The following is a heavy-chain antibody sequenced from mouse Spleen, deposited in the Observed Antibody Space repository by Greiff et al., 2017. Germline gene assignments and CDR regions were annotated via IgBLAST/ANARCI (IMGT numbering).Heavy chain of an antibody. Sequence: VQLQQSGPGLVKPSQSLSLTCSVTGYSITSGYYWNWIRQFPGNQLEWMGYISYDGSNNYNPSLKNRIPITRDTSKNQFFLKLNSVTTEDTATYYCAKGGGGYPHYYAMDYWGQGTSVTVSS. CDR2: ISYDGSN. V-gene: IGHV3-6*01. CDR1: GYSITSGYY. CDR3: AKGGGGYPHYYAMDY. D-gene: IGHD2-2*01. J-gene: IGHJ4*01.